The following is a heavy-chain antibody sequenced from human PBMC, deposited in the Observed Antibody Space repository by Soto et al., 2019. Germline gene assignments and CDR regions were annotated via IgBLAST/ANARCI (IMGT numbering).Heavy chain of an antibody. J-gene: IGHJ4*02. CDR3: VRELGLAY. Sequence: VGSLRLSCAASGFTFSSYWMSWVRQAPGKGLEWVANINKDGSQKNYVDSVKGRFTIARDNGQNSLSLQMNSLRVEDTAVYYCVRELGLAYWGQRALVTVSS. D-gene: IGHD7-27*01. CDR1: GFTFSSYW. V-gene: IGHV3-7*03. CDR2: INKDGSQK.